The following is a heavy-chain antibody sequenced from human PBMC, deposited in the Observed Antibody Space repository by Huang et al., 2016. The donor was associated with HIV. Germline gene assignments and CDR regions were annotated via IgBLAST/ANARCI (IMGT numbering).Heavy chain of an antibody. J-gene: IGHJ5*02. CDR3: ARWEAAADNNWFDP. D-gene: IGHD6-13*01. Sequence: QVQLVQSGAEVTKPGSSVKVSCRASGGTFSSCGISWVRQAPGQGLEWMGGIIPIFGTPNYAQKFQGRVTITADESTSTAYMELSSLRSEDTAVYDCARWEAAADNNWFDPWGQGTLVTVSS. CDR2: IIPIFGTP. CDR1: GGTFSSCG. V-gene: IGHV1-69*01.